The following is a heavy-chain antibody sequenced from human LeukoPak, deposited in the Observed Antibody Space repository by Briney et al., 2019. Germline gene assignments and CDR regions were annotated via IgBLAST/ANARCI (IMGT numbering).Heavy chain of an antibody. CDR1: GGSISSGGYY. CDR2: IYYSGHT. CDR3: ARAGQWLETNWFDP. V-gene: IGHV4-61*08. D-gene: IGHD6-19*01. Sequence: SETLSLTCTVSGGSISSGGYYWSWIRQPPGKGLEWIGYIYYSGHTNYNPSLKSRVTISVDTSKNQSSLKLTSVTAADTAVYYCARAGQWLETNWFDPWGQGTLVTVSS. J-gene: IGHJ5*02.